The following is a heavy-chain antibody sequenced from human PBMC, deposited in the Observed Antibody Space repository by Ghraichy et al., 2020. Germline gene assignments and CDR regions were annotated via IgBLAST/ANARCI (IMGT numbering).Heavy chain of an antibody. CDR2: LNGSGLST. D-gene: IGHD3-22*01. Sequence: GVLNISCAASGFTFSSYAMSWVRQAPGKGLEWVSALNGSGLSTYYADSVKGRFTISRDNSKNTVFLHMNSLRAEDTAIYYCAGPSYYDSSGFGYWGQGTLVTVSS. V-gene: IGHV3-23*01. CDR1: GFTFSSYA. CDR3: AGPSYYDSSGFGY. J-gene: IGHJ4*02.